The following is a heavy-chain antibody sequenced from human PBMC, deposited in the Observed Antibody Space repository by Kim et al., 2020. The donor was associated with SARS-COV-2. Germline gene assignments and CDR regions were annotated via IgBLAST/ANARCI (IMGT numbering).Heavy chain of an antibody. CDR2: FDPEDGET. J-gene: IGHJ5*02. CDR3: ATLYYYDSSGYSNWFDP. D-gene: IGHD3-22*01. CDR1: GYTLTELS. Sequence: ASVKVSCKVSGYTLTELSMHWVRQAPGKGLEWMGGFDPEDGETIYAQKFQGRVTMTEDTSTDTAYMELSSLRSEDTAVYYCATLYYYDSSGYSNWFDPWGQGTLVTVSS. V-gene: IGHV1-24*01.